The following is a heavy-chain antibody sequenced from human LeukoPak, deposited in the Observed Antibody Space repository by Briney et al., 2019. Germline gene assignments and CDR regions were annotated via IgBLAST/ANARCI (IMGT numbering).Heavy chain of an antibody. CDR1: GFIVSSNY. V-gene: IGHV3-53*01. CDR3: AKDRVAVAGYFDY. J-gene: IGHJ4*02. D-gene: IGHD6-19*01. CDR2: IYSSGST. Sequence: GGSLRLSCAASGFIVSSNYMSWVRQSPGKGLEWVSIIYSSGSTYYPDSLKGRFTISRDNSKNTLYLQMNSLRAEDTAVYYCAKDRVAVAGYFDYWGQGTLVTVSS.